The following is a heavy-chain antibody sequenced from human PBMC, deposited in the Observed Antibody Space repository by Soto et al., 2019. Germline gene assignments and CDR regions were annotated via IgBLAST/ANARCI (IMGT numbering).Heavy chain of an antibody. V-gene: IGHV4-59*08. Sequence: SETLSLTCTVSSDSISSYYWIWIRQSPGKGLEWIGYTDYSGNTNYNPSLKSRVTISGDTSKNQFSLRLSSVTAADTAVYYCARAVGDPLYYLDYWGQGTLVTSPQ. D-gene: IGHD6-19*01. CDR3: ARAVGDPLYYLDY. J-gene: IGHJ4*02. CDR1: SDSISSYY. CDR2: TDYSGNT.